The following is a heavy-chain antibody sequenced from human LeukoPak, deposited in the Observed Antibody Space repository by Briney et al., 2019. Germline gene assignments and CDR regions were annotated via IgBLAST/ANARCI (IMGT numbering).Heavy chain of an antibody. CDR2: ISGTGGTT. D-gene: IGHD2-15*01. Sequence: GGSLRLSCAASGFTFSSYAMSWVRQAPGEGLEWVSAISGTGGTTYYADSVKGRFTISRYNSKNTLYLQMNSLRAEDTAVYYCAKNGDRGAYCSGGSCYPYYYYYMDVWGKGTTVTISS. V-gene: IGHV3-23*01. CDR1: GFTFSSYA. CDR3: AKNGDRGAYCSGGSCYPYYYYYMDV. J-gene: IGHJ6*03.